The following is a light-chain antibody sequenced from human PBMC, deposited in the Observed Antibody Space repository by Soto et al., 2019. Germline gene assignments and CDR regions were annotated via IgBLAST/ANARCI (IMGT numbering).Light chain of an antibody. Sequence: ELVMTQSPAILSVSPGARATLSCRASQSVRSNLAWYQQEPGQAPRLLIYGASISAPGIPARFSVSGSCAAFTLTTSSLPSEDFALYLCEHYTSWPLSFGGGTKVESK. CDR1: QSVRSN. CDR3: EHYTSWPLS. J-gene: IGKJ4*01. CDR2: GAS. V-gene: IGKV3-15*01.